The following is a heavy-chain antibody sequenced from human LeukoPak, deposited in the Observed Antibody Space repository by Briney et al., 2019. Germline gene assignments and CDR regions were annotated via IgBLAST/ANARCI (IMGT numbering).Heavy chain of an antibody. D-gene: IGHD4-17*01. V-gene: IGHV1-69*13. CDR2: IIPIFGTA. CDR3: ARDYGDYGLSFDY. J-gene: IGHJ4*02. Sequence: ASVKVSCKASGGTFSSYAISRVRQAPGQGLEWMGGIIPIFGTANYAQKFRGRVTITADESTSTAYMELSSLRSEDTAVYYCARDYGDYGLSFDYWGQGTLVTVSS. CDR1: GGTFSSYA.